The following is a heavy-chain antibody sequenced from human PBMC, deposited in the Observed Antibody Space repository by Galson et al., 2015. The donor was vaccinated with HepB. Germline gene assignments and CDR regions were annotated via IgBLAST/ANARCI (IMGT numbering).Heavy chain of an antibody. CDR3: VKDGGIRFLEWLSSYYYYYGMDV. Sequence: SLRLSCAASGFTFSSYAMHWVRQAPGKGLEYVSAISSNGGSTYYADSVKGRFTISRDNSKNTLYLQMSSLRAEDTAVYYCVKDGGIRFLEWLSSYYYYYGMDVWGQGTTVTVSS. J-gene: IGHJ6*02. CDR1: GFTFSSYA. D-gene: IGHD3-3*01. CDR2: ISSNGGST. V-gene: IGHV3-64D*06.